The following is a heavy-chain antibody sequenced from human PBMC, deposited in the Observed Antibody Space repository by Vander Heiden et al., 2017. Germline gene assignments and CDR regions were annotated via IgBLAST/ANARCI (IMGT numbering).Heavy chain of an antibody. D-gene: IGHD2-15*01. V-gene: IGHV4-31*03. CDR3: ARTGYCSGGSCYSFDY. Sequence: QVQLQESGPGLVKPSQTLSLTCTVSGGPISSGGYYWSWIRQHPGKGLEWIGYIYYSGSTYYNPSLKSRVTISVDTSKNQFSLKLSSVTAADTAVYYCARTGYCSGGSCYSFDYRGQGTLVTVSS. CDR2: IYYSGST. CDR1: GGPISSGGYY. J-gene: IGHJ4*02.